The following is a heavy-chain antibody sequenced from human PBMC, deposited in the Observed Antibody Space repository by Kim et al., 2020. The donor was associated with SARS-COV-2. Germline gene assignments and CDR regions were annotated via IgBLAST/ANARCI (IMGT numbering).Heavy chain of an antibody. J-gene: IGHJ5*02. CDR1: GGSISSSSYY. Sequence: SETLSLTCTVSGGSISSSSYYWGWIRQPPGKGLEWIGSIYYSGSTYYNPSLKSRVTISVDTSKNQFSLKLSSVTAADTAVYYCASVTIWFGESPTSNWFDPCGQGTLVTVSS. CDR3: ASVTIWFGESPTSNWFDP. D-gene: IGHD3-10*01. CDR2: IYYSGST. V-gene: IGHV4-39*01.